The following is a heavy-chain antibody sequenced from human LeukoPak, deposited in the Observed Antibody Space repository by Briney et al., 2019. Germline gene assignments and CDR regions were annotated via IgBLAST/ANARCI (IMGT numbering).Heavy chain of an antibody. J-gene: IGHJ4*02. V-gene: IGHV4-59*12. CDR3: ARATGSGWYFFDY. CDR2: NYYRGST. CDR1: GGSTSSYY. Sequence: SETLSLTCTVSGGSTSSYYWSWIRQPPGKGLEWIGYNYYRGSTNYNPSLKSRVTMSVDTSKNQFSLKLSSVTAADTAVYYCARATGSGWYFFDYWGQGTLVTVSS. D-gene: IGHD6-19*01.